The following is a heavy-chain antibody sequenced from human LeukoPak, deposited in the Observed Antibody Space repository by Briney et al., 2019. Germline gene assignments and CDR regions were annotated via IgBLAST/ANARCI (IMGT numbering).Heavy chain of an antibody. CDR1: GYSISSGYY. CDR3: ARDRVGATNAFDI. Sequence: PSETLSLTCTVSGYSISSGYYWGWIRQPPGKGLEWIGSIYHSGSTYYNPSLKSRLNISVDTSRNQFSLKLNSVTAADTAVYYCARDRVGATNAFDIWGQGTMVTVSS. V-gene: IGHV4-38-2*02. CDR2: IYHSGST. D-gene: IGHD1-26*01. J-gene: IGHJ3*02.